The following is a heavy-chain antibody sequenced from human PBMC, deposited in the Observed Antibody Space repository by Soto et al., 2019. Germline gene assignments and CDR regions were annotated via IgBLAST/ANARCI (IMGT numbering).Heavy chain of an antibody. J-gene: IGHJ6*02. CDR2: ISPYTGNT. Sequence: QVQLVQSGDEVTKPVASVKVSCKASGDIFVNYGIAWVRQAPVQGLEWMGWISPYTGNTHSATKVQGRLTMTTDTSTSTAYMDLGILTSVDTAVYYCVMVDNYVTPTPQDVWGQGTKVTVSS. CDR1: GDIFVNYG. CDR3: VMVDNYVTPTPQDV. D-gene: IGHD3-16*01. V-gene: IGHV1-18*01.